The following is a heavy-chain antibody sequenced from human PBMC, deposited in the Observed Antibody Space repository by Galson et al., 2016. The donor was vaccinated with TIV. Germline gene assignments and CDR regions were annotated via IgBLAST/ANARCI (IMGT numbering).Heavy chain of an antibody. J-gene: IGHJ4*02. D-gene: IGHD1-26*01. Sequence: SVKVSCKASGFMFTSSAMQWVRQARGERLEWIGLIVVGSGDTNHAQKFQDRVTSIRDMSTNTVYMELSSLRSEDTAVYYCAAGHWYSGSSSLKRFYFDYWSQGTLVTVSS. CDR2: IVVGSGDT. V-gene: IGHV1-58*02. CDR3: AAGHWYSGSSSLKRFYFDY. CDR1: GFMFTSSA.